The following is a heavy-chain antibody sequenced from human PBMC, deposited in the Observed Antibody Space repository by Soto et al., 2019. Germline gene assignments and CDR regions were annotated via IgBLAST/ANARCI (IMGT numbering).Heavy chain of an antibody. Sequence: ASVKVSCKASGYTFTGYYMHWVRQAPGQGLEWMGWINPNSGSTNYAQKFQGRVTMTRDTSISTAYMELSRLRSDDTAVYYCARSARPKNWFDPWGQGTLVTVSS. CDR1: GYTFTGYY. V-gene: IGHV1-2*02. J-gene: IGHJ5*02. CDR2: INPNSGST. CDR3: ARSARPKNWFDP. D-gene: IGHD6-6*01.